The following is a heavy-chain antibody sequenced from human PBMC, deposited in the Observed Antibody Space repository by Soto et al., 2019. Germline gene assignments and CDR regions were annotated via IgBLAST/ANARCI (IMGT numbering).Heavy chain of an antibody. J-gene: IGHJ6*02. CDR1: GFTFSSYW. CDR2: IKQDGSEK. V-gene: IGHV3-7*03. D-gene: IGHD3-3*01. CDR3: ARDDDFWSGYYFSYYYYGMDV. Sequence: GGSLRLSCAASGFTFSSYWMSWVRQAPGKGLEWVANIKQDGSEKYYVDSVKGRFTISRDNAKNSLYLQMNSLRAEDTAVYYCARDDDFWSGYYFSYYYYGMDVWGQGTTVTVSS.